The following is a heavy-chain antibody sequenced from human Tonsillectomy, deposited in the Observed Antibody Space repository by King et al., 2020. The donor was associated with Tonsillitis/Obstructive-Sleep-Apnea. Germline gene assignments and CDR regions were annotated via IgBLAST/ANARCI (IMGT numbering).Heavy chain of an antibody. CDR3: ARQSRDSYRGDYYYFMDV. J-gene: IGHJ6*03. CDR1: GGSISSNSYY. D-gene: IGHD2-21*02. Sequence: QLQESGPGLVKPSETLSLTCVVSGGSISSNSYYWGWIRQPPGKGLEWIGSIYYSGITYYNPSLESRVAISVDTSKYQFSLKLSSVTAADTAVYYCARQSRDSYRGDYYYFMDVWGKGTTVTVSS. CDR2: IYYSGIT. V-gene: IGHV4-39*01.